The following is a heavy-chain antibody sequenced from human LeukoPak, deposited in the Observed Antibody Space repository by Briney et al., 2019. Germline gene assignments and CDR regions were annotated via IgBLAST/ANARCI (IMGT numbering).Heavy chain of an antibody. D-gene: IGHD4-17*01. J-gene: IGHJ4*02. CDR2: IYISGSP. CDR3: AKGDYGDYIDY. CDR1: GGSISSHD. Sequence: PSETLSLTCTVSGGSISSHDWTWIRQPAGKGLEWIGRIYISGSPNYNPSLKSRVTMSVDTSKNQFSLKLSSVTAEDTAVYYCAKGDYGDYIDYWGQGTLVTVSS. V-gene: IGHV4-4*07.